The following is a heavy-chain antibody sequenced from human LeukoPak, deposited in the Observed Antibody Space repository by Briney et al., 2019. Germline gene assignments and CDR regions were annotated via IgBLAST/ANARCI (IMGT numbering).Heavy chain of an antibody. J-gene: IGHJ4*02. V-gene: IGHV3-23*01. D-gene: IGHD5-12*01. CDR3: AKDMQTWPRFPDY. CDR1: GFTFSNYA. CDR2: INGSTR. Sequence: GGSLRLSCGASGFTFSNYAMSWVRQAPGKGLEWVSGINGSTRFCAASVKGRFTSSRDNPKNTLYLQMNGLRVEDTAVYYCAKDMQTWPRFPDYWGQGTLVTVSS.